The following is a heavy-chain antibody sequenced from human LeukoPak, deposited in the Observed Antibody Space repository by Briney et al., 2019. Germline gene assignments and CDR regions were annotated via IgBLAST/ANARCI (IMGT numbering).Heavy chain of an antibody. Sequence: GGSLRLSCAASGFTFSNAWMSWVRQAPGKGLEWVGRIKSKTDGGTTDYAAPVKGRFTISRDDSKNTLYLQMNSLKTEDTAVYYCTTLTYCGGDCYPMNYIDYWGQGTLVTVSS. CDR2: IKSKTDGGTT. V-gene: IGHV3-15*01. J-gene: IGHJ4*02. CDR3: TTLTYCGGDCYPMNYIDY. D-gene: IGHD2-21*02. CDR1: GFTFSNAW.